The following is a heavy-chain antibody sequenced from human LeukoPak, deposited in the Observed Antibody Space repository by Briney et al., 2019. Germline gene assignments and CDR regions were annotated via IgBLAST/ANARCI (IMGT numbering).Heavy chain of an antibody. CDR2: IYYSGST. CDR1: GGSISSYY. D-gene: IGHD5-18*01. CDR3: ATEYSYGRNYFDY. V-gene: IGHV4-59*01. Sequence: SETLSLTCTVSGGSISSYYWSWIRQPPGRGLEWIGYIYYSGSTNYNPSLKSRVTISVDTSKNQFSLKLSSVTAADTAVYYCATEYSYGRNYFDYWGQGTLVTVSS. J-gene: IGHJ4*02.